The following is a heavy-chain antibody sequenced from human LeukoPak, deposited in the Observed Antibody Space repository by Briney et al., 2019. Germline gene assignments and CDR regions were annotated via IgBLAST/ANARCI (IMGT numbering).Heavy chain of an antibody. CDR2: IKLDGSEK. D-gene: IGHD3-3*01. J-gene: IGHJ4*02. CDR3: ARDQYDTWSRRGNFDS. V-gene: IGHV3-7*03. Sequence: EAGGSLRLSCVASGFTFGKYWVSWVRQAPGKGPEWVANIKLDGSEKNYVDSVKGRFTISRDNTKNSLYLQMNSLRAEDTAVFYCARDQYDTWSRRGNFDSWGQGTLVIVSS. CDR1: GFTFGKYW.